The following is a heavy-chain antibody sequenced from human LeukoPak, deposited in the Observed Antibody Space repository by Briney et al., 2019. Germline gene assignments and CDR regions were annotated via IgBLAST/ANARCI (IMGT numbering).Heavy chain of an antibody. J-gene: IGHJ4*02. D-gene: IGHD6-19*01. V-gene: IGHV5-51*01. CDR3: ARHRQSSVWATIVDY. CDR2: IHPRDFDT. Sequence: GESLKISCKGSGYSFTSYWIGWVRQMPGKGPEWMGIIHPRDFDTRYSPSFEGQVTISADKSTGTAYLQWNSLKASDTAMYYCARHRQSSVWATIVDYWGQGTLVTVSS. CDR1: GYSFTSYW.